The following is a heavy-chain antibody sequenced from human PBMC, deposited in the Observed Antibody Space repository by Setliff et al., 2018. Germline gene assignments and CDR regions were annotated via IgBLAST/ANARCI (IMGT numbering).Heavy chain of an antibody. CDR2: IIPMLETA. CDR3: ASEGSGWYAGEF. Sequence: SVKVSCKASGGTFSSNAISWVRQAPGQGLEWMGGIIPMLETAIYAQTFQGRVTITADEFTTTAYMALSSLTSAATAVYYSASEGSGWYAGEFWGQGTQVTVSS. CDR1: GGTFSSNA. D-gene: IGHD6-19*01. J-gene: IGHJ4*02. V-gene: IGHV1-69*13.